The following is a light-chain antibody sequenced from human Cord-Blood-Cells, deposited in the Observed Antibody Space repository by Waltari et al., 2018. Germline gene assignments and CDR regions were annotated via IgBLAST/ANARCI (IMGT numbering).Light chain of an antibody. CDR2: EVS. V-gene: IGLV2-14*01. J-gene: IGLJ3*02. CDR1: RSDAGGYNY. Sequence: QSALTQPASVSGSPGQSITISCTGTRSDAGGYNYVSWYQQHPGKAPNLMIYEVSNRPSGVSNRFSGSKSGNTASLTISGLQAEDEADYYCSSYTSSSWVFGGGTKLTVL. CDR3: SSYTSSSWV.